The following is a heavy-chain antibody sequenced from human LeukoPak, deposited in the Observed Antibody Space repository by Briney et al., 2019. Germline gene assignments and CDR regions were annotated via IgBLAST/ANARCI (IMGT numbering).Heavy chain of an antibody. CDR1: GGSISSYY. J-gene: IGHJ3*02. D-gene: IGHD1-26*01. CDR3: ASGLGATDAFDI. Sequence: SETLSLTCTVSGGSISSYYWSWIRQSPGKGLEWIGYIYYSGSTNYNPSLKSRVTISVDTSKNQFSLKLSSVTAADTAVYYCASGLGATDAFDIWGQGTMVTVSS. CDR2: IYYSGST. V-gene: IGHV4-59*01.